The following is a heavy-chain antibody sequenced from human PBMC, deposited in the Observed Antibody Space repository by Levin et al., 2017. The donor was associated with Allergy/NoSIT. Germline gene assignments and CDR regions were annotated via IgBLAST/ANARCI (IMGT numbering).Heavy chain of an antibody. J-gene: IGHJ4*02. CDR3: AKSHRVRSSRVDY. CDR1: GFTFSNYG. Sequence: GESLKISCATSGFTFSNYGMHWVRQAPGKGLEWVAVISHDGSIQYYADSVKGRFSISRDNSKNTLYLQMNSLRDEDTAVYYCAKSHRVRSSRVDYWGQGTLVTVSP. V-gene: IGHV3-30*18. CDR2: ISHDGSIQ. D-gene: IGHD6-6*01.